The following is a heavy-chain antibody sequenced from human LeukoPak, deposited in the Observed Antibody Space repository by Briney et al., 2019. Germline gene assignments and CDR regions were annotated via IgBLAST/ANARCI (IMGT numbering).Heavy chain of an antibody. CDR2: IKSKTDGGTT. J-gene: IGHJ5*02. CDR3: NKKRRASGWYNCSAP. D-gene: IGHD6-19*01. CDR1: GFTFSNAW. Sequence: PGGSLRLSCAASGFTFSNAWMSWVRQAPGKGLEWVGRIKSKTDGGTTDYAAPVKGRFTISRDDSENTLYLQMNSLKTEDTAVYSCNKKRRASGWYNCSAPGGQGPLVTAS. V-gene: IGHV3-15*01.